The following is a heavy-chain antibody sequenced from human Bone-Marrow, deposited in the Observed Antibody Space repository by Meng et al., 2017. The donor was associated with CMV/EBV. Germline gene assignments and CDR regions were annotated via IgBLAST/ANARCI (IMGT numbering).Heavy chain of an antibody. CDR2: MNPNSGNT. V-gene: IGHV1-8*01. Sequence: ASVKVSCKASGYTFTSYDINWVRQATGQGLEWMGWMNPNSGNTGYAQKFQGRVTMTRNTSISTAYMELSSLRSEDTAVYYCARDEVLREGWFDPWGQGTLVTVSS. CDR3: ARDEVLREGWFDP. CDR1: GYTFTSYD. D-gene: IGHD3-3*01. J-gene: IGHJ5*02.